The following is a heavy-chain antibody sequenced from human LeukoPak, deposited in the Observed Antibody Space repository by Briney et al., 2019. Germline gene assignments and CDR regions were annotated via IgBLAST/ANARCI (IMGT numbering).Heavy chain of an antibody. Sequence: PGGSLRLSCAASGFTFSSYAMSWVRQAPGKGLDWVPAISGSGGSTYYADSVKGRFTISRDNSKNTLYLQMNSLRAEDTAVYYCAKGYGSGSYYPIDYFDYWGQGTLVTVSS. J-gene: IGHJ4*02. D-gene: IGHD3-10*01. CDR1: GFTFSSYA. V-gene: IGHV3-23*01. CDR3: AKGYGSGSYYPIDYFDY. CDR2: ISGSGGST.